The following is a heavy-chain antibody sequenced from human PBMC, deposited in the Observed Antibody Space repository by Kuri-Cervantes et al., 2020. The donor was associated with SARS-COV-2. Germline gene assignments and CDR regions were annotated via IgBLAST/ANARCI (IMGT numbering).Heavy chain of an antibody. CDR3: ASSRSITIFGVVNNYYYGMDV. D-gene: IGHD3-3*01. Sequence: ASVKVSCKASGYTFTSYDINWVRQATGQGLEWMGWMNPNSGNTGYAQKFQGRVTMTRNTSISTAYMELSSLRSEDTAVYYCASSRSITIFGVVNNYYYGMDVWGQGTTVTVSS. CDR2: MNPNSGNT. J-gene: IGHJ6*02. V-gene: IGHV1-8*01. CDR1: GYTFTSYD.